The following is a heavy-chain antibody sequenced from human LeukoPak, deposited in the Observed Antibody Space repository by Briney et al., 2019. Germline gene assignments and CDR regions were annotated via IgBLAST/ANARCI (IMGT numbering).Heavy chain of an antibody. D-gene: IGHD4-17*01. J-gene: IGHJ5*02. CDR2: IDPSDSYT. Sequence: GESLKISCKGSGYIFTSYWISWVRQMPGKGLEWMGRIDPSDSYTNYSPSFQGHVTISADKSISTAYLQWSSLKASDTAMYYCARHPAYDYGDYDWFDPWGQGTLVTVSS. CDR1: GYIFTSYW. CDR3: ARHPAYDYGDYDWFDP. V-gene: IGHV5-10-1*01.